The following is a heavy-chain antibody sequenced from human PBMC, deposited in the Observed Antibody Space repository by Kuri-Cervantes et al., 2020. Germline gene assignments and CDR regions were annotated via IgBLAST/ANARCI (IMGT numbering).Heavy chain of an antibody. D-gene: IGHD2-21*01. J-gene: IGHJ6*03. CDR3: ARKVAHYYYYMDV. CDR1: GYTFANYG. V-gene: IGHV1-8*01. Sequence: ASVKVSCKASGYTFANYGLNWVRQAPGQGPEWMGWMNPNTGNTGYAQKFQGRVTMTRNTSISTAYMELSSLRSEDTAVYYCARKVAHYYYYMDVWGKGTTVTVSS. CDR2: MNPNTGNT.